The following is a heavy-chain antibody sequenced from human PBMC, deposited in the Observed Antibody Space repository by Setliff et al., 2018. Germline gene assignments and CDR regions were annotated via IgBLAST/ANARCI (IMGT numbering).Heavy chain of an antibody. CDR2: IYTSWST. J-gene: IGHJ6*03. V-gene: IGHV4-61*09. Sequence: SETLSLTCTVSDDSISSRHYYWSWIRQPAGKGLEWIGQIYTSWSTNYNPSLKSRVTISLDTSKDQFSLKVISMTAADTAVYYCARVGGYSYGFGYYYMDVWGKGTTVTVSS. D-gene: IGHD5-18*01. CDR3: ARVGGYSYGFGYYYMDV. CDR1: DDSISSRHYY.